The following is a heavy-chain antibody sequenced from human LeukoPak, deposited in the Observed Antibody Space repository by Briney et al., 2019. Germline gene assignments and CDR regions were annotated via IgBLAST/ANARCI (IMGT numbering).Heavy chain of an antibody. D-gene: IGHD3-10*01. J-gene: IGHJ4*02. CDR2: IYYSGST. V-gene: IGHV4-31*03. CDR1: IGSISSSGYY. CDR3: ARNADMYYYVDN. Sequence: ASETLSLTCTVSIGSISSSGYYCSWIRQHPGKGLEWIGCIYYSGSTYYNPSLKSRVTISVDTSKNQFSLSLSSVTAADTAVYYCARNADMYYYVDNWGQGTLVTASS.